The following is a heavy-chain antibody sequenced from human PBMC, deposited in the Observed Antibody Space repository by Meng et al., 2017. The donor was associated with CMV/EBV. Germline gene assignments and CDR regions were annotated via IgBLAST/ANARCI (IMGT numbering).Heavy chain of an antibody. CDR1: GFALSDYY. J-gene: IGHJ6*02. V-gene: IGHV3-30*02. CDR2: IRFDGSNK. Sequence: GESLKISCAASGFALSDYYMIWIRQAPGKGLEWVAFIRFDGSNKYYADSVKGRFTISRDNSKNTLSLQMNSLRTEDTGIYYCAKNAYGMDVWGQGTTVTVSS. CDR3: AKNAYGMDV.